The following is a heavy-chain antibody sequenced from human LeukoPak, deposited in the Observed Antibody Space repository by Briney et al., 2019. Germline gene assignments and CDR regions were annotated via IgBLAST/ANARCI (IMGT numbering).Heavy chain of an antibody. J-gene: IGHJ3*02. CDR3: ARATYYYDSRPRPYAFDI. V-gene: IGHV4-34*01. D-gene: IGHD3-22*01. CDR1: GGSFSGYY. CDR2: INHSGST. Sequence: PSETLSLTCAVYGGSFSGYYWSWIRQPPGKGLEWIGEINHSGSTNYNPSLKSRVTISVDTSKNQFSLKLSSVTAADTAVYYCARATYYYDSRPRPYAFDIWGQGTMVTVSS.